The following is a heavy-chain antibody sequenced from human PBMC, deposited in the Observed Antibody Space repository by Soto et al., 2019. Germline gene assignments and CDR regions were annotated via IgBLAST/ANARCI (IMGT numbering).Heavy chain of an antibody. Sequence: PSETLSLTCTVSVGSISSYYWSWIRQPPGKGLEWIGYIYYGGSTNYNPSLKSRVTISVDTSKNQFSLKLSSVTAADTAVYYCARKASDYVWGSYRPPDAFDIWGQGTMVTVSS. CDR2: IYYGGST. CDR3: ARKASDYVWGSYRPPDAFDI. CDR1: VGSISSYY. J-gene: IGHJ3*02. V-gene: IGHV4-59*01. D-gene: IGHD3-16*02.